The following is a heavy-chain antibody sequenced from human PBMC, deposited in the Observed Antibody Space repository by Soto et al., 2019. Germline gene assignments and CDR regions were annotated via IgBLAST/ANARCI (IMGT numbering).Heavy chain of an antibody. J-gene: IGHJ4*02. V-gene: IGHV4-34*01. CDR3: ARQGWNSAYYGDDH. CDR2: ISHSGTT. D-gene: IGHD3-22*01. CDR1: GGSFSGYF. Sequence: SETLSLTCAVYGGSFSGYFWNWIRQPPGKGLEWIGEISHSGTTNYNPSLKSRVTIPADTSKNQFSLEVTSVTAADTAVYFCARQGWNSAYYGDDHWGQGTLVTSPQ.